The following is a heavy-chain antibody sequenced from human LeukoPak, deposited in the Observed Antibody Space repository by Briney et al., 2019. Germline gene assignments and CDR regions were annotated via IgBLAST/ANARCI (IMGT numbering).Heavy chain of an antibody. D-gene: IGHD5-18*01. J-gene: IGHJ4*02. CDR2: ISSGSSYI. CDR1: ELTFSNYA. CDR3: ARDRNSYGFEGFDY. Sequence: GGSLRLSCAASELTFSNYAMNWVRQAPGKGLEWVSSISSGSSYIYYADSVKGRFTISRDNAKNSLYLQMNSLRAEDTAVYYCARDRNSYGFEGFDYWGQGTLVTVSS. V-gene: IGHV3-21*01.